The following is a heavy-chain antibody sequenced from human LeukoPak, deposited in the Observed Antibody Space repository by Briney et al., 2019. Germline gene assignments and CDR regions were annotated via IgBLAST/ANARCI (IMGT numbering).Heavy chain of an antibody. J-gene: IGHJ4*02. D-gene: IGHD1-26*01. CDR1: GGTFSSCA. V-gene: IGHV1-69*05. CDR3: ARAPSGSRDFDY. Sequence: ASVKVSCKASGGTFSSCAISWVRQAPGQGLEWMGRIIPIFGTANYAQKFQGRVTITTDESTSTAYMELSSLRSEDTAVYYCARAPSGSRDFDYWGQGTLVTVSS. CDR2: IIPIFGTA.